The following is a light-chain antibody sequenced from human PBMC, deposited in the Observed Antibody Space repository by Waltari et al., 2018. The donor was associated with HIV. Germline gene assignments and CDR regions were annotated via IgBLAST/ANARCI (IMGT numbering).Light chain of an antibody. CDR1: QSIVYSDGNTY. CDR3: MQGTLPFT. V-gene: IGKV2-30*01. CDR2: KVS. J-gene: IGKJ3*01. Sequence: DVVMTQSPLSLPVTLGQPASISCRSSQSIVYSDGNTYLNWFQQRPGQSPRRLIYKVSNRDSGVPDRFSGSGSGTDFTLKISRVEAEDVGVYYCMQGTLPFTFGPGTKVDIK.